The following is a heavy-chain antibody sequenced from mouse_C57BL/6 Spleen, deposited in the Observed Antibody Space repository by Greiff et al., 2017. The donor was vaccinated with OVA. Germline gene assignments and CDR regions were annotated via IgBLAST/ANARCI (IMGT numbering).Heavy chain of an antibody. V-gene: IGHV5-9*01. CDR2: ISGGGGNT. Sequence: EVKLVESGGGLVKPGGSLKLSCAASGFTFSSYTMSWVRQTPEKRLEWVATISGGGGNTYYPDSVKGRFTISRDNAKNTLYLQMSSLRSEDTALYYCARRDDYDFWFAYWGQGTLVTVSA. D-gene: IGHD2-4*01. J-gene: IGHJ3*01. CDR3: ARRDDYDFWFAY. CDR1: GFTFSSYT.